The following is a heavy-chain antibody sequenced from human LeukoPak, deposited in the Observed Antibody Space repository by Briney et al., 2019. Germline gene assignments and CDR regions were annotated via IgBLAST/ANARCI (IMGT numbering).Heavy chain of an antibody. CDR2: ISSSGSTI. Sequence: GGSLRLSCAASGFIFSDYYMNWIRRAPGKGLEWVSYISSSGSTIYYADSVKGRFTISRDNAKNSLFLQMNGLRAEDTAVYYCGRGVQFRGNYRYASPDFDYWGQGTLVTVSS. D-gene: IGHD3-16*02. J-gene: IGHJ4*02. CDR3: GRGVQFRGNYRYASPDFDY. CDR1: GFIFSDYY. V-gene: IGHV3-11*01.